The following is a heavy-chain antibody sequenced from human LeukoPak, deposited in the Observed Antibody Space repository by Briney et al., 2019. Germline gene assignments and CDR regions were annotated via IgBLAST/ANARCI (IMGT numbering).Heavy chain of an antibody. V-gene: IGHV4-34*01. D-gene: IGHD1-26*01. Sequence: KSSETLSLTCAVYGGSFSGYYWSWIRQPPGKGLEWIGEINHSGSTNYNPSLKSRVTISVDTSKNQFSLKLSSVTAADTAVYYCARGVRGPHPFRGATPGSFYYYYMDVWGKGTTVTVSS. CDR2: INHSGST. J-gene: IGHJ6*03. CDR3: ARGVRGPHPFRGATPGSFYYYYMDV. CDR1: GGSFSGYY.